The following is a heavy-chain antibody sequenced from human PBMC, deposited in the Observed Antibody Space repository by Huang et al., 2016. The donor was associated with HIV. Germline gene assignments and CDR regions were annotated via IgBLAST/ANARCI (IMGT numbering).Heavy chain of an antibody. D-gene: IGHD3-22*01. CDR2: IFPTLGTA. CDR1: GGSFRNFA. Sequence: QVQLVQSGAEVKKPGSSVKVSCKASGGSFRNFAIGWVGQAPGQGLEWMGVIFPTLGTANYEQKFQGRVTIIADESTSTAYMELSSLRSEDTAVYYCATVDYYDTSGPQRGYFDNWGQGTLVTVSS. J-gene: IGHJ4*02. CDR3: ATVDYYDTSGPQRGYFDN. V-gene: IGHV1-69*01.